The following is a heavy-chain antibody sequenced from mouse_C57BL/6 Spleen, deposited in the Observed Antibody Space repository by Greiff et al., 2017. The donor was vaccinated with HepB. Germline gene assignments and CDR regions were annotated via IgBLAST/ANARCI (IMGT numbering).Heavy chain of an antibody. D-gene: IGHD2-2*01. CDR1: GFTFSDYG. V-gene: IGHV5-17*01. CDR3: ARWLPNAMDY. CDR2: ISSGSSTI. Sequence: DVMLVESGGGLVKPGGSLKLSCAASGFTFSDYGMHWVRQAPEKGLEWVAYISSGSSTIYYADTVKGRFTISRDNAKNTLFLQMTSLRSEDTAMYYCARWLPNAMDYWGQGTSVTVSS. J-gene: IGHJ4*01.